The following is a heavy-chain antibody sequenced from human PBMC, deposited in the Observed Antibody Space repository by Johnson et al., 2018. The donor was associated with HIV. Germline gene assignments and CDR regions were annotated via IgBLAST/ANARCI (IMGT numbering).Heavy chain of an antibody. J-gene: IGHJ3*02. Sequence: VQLVESGGGLVQPGGSLRLSCAASGFTVSSNYMSWVRQGPGKGLEWVSVIYSGGSTYYADSVKGRFTISRDNSKNTLYLQMNSLRAEDTAVYYCARDGWLPQDAFDIWGQGTMVTVSS. CDR3: ARDGWLPQDAFDI. V-gene: IGHV3-66*01. CDR1: GFTVSSNY. D-gene: IGHD3-22*01. CDR2: IYSGGST.